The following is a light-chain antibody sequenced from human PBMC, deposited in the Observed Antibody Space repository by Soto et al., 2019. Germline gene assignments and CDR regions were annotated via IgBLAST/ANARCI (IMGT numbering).Light chain of an antibody. V-gene: IGKV1-39*01. CDR2: GAS. CDR3: EQSYITPPMT. CDR1: QDIYTF. J-gene: IGKJ5*01. Sequence: DIQMTQSPSSLSASVGDRVTIACRASQDIYTFLNWYQQKPGKAPKLLIFGASSLQSGVPSRFSGSGSGTVFTLTISSLQPEDFATYYCEQSYITPPMTFGQGTRLEI.